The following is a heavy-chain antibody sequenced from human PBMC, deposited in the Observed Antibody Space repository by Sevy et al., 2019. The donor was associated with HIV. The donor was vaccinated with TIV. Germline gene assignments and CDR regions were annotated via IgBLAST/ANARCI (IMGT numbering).Heavy chain of an antibody. Sequence: ASVKVSCKVSGYTLTELSIHWVRQAPGKGLEWLVTFDPEDGKTIYAQNFQGRVTMTEDTSTDTAYMELSSLRSEDTAIYYCATTKDYYESSGSPFDYWGQGTLVTVSS. CDR1: GYTLTELS. CDR3: ATTKDYYESSGSPFDY. V-gene: IGHV1-24*01. CDR2: FDPEDGKT. J-gene: IGHJ4*02. D-gene: IGHD3-22*01.